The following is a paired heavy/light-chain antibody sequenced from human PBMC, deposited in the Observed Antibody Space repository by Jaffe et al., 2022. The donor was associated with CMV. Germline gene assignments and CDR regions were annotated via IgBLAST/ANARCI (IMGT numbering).Light chain of an antibody. CDR1: QSIGSS. V-gene: IGKV6-21*02. J-gene: IGKJ4*01. CDR2: YAS. CDR3: HQSSSLLPLT. Sequence: EIVLTQSPDFQSVTPKEKVTITCRASQSIGSSLHWYQQKPDQSPKLLIKYASQSISGVPSRFSGSGSGTDFTLTINSLEAEDAATYYCHQSSSLLPLTFGGGTKVEIK.
Heavy chain of an antibody. J-gene: IGHJ4*02. D-gene: IGHD2-8*01. V-gene: IGHV4-39*01. Sequence: QLQLQESGPGLVKPSETLSLTCTVSGGSISSSSYYWGWIRQPPGKGLEWIGSIYYSGSTYYNPSLKSRVTISVDTSKNQFSLKLSSVTAADTAVYYCATALIVYCTNGVCPPDYWGQGTLVTVSS. CDR1: GGSISSSSYY. CDR3: ATALIVYCTNGVCPPDY. CDR2: IYYSGST.